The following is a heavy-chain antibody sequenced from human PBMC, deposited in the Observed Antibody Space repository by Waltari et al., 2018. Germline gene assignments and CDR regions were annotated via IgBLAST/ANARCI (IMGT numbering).Heavy chain of an antibody. V-gene: IGHV4-59*01. CDR3: ATTAGYSTDMSG. CDR2: IYYSGST. D-gene: IGHD6-13*01. J-gene: IGHJ4*02. Sequence: QVQLQESGPGLVKPSETLSLTCTVSGGSISRYYWSWIRQPPGKGLEWIGYIYYSGSTNYNPSLKSRVTISVDTSKNQFSLKLSSVTAADTAVYYCATTAGYSTDMSGWGQGTLVTVSS. CDR1: GGSISRYY.